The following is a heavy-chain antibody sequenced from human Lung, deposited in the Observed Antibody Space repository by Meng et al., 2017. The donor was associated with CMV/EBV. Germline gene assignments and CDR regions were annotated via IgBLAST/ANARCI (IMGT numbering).Heavy chain of an antibody. D-gene: IGHD1-1*01. Sequence: GESLKISCESSGFRFDDYGMTWVRQVPGKGLEWVSGINWNGASIGYADSVRGRFIISRDNVREALYLQMNNLRAGDTAVYYCAKVHWPPRSQNNYRYFAMDVWGQGTTVTVSS. CDR3: AKVHWPPRSQNNYRYFAMDV. CDR2: INWNGASI. V-gene: IGHV3-20*04. CDR1: GFRFDDYG. J-gene: IGHJ6*02.